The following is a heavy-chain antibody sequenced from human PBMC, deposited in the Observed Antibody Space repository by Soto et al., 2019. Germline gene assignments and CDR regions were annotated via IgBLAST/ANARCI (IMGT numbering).Heavy chain of an antibody. CDR3: AKWSGYPTWFGP. Sequence: QVQLQESGPGLVKPSETLSLTCTVSGGSISSDYWSWIRQSPGKGLQWIGYTYYIGNTNYNPSLESPVTISLDRSKNQFSLKMTSVTAADTAVYYCAKWSGYPTWFGPWGQGLLVTVSS. J-gene: IGHJ5*02. V-gene: IGHV4-59*01. D-gene: IGHD3-9*01. CDR1: GGSISSDY. CDR2: TYYIGNT.